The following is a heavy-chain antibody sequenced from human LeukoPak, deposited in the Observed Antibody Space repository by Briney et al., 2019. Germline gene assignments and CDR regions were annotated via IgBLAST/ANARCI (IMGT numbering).Heavy chain of an antibody. Sequence: GASLKISCKGSGYRFTSYWIGWVRQMPGKGLEWMGIIYPGDSDTRYSPSFQGQVTISADKSISTAYLQWSSLKASDTAMYYCARSHYYDSSGYYYFDYWGQGTLVTVSS. D-gene: IGHD3-22*01. CDR2: IYPGDSDT. J-gene: IGHJ4*02. CDR3: ARSHYYDSSGYYYFDY. CDR1: GYRFTSYW. V-gene: IGHV5-51*01.